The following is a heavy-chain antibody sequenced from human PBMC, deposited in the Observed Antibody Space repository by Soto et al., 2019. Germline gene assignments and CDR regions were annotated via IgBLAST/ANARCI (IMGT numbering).Heavy chain of an antibody. Sequence: PGGSLRLSCEASGFSFSTYSMHWVRQAPGKGLEWVAVISYDGSNKYYADSVKGRFTISRDNSKNTLYLQMNSLRAEDTAVYYCAREYNWNYLNYFDYWGQGTLVTVSS. CDR3: AREYNWNYLNYFDY. CDR2: ISYDGSNK. J-gene: IGHJ4*02. CDR1: GFSFSTYS. D-gene: IGHD1-7*01. V-gene: IGHV3-30*03.